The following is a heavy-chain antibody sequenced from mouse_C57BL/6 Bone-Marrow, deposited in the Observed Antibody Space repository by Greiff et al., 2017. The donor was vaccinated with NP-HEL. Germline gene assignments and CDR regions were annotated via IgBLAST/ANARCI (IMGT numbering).Heavy chain of an antibody. D-gene: IGHD1-1*01. CDR2: SRNKANDYTT. CDR3: ARDYYGSSLYYFDY. CDR1: GFTFSDFY. V-gene: IGHV7-1*01. Sequence: EVQRVESGGGLVQSGRSLRLSCATSGFTFSDFYMEWVRQAPGKGLEWIAASRNKANDYTTEYSASVKGRFIVSRDTSQSILYLQMNALRAEDTAIYYCARDYYGSSLYYFDYWGQGTTLTVSS. J-gene: IGHJ2*01.